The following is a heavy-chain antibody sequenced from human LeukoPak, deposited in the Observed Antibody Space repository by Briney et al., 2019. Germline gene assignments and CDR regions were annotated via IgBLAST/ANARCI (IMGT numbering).Heavy chain of an antibody. CDR1: EYTFSSYS. V-gene: IGHV1-18*01. Sequence: ASVKVSCKASEYTFSSYSIHWVRQAPGQGLEWMGWISAYNGNTNYAQKLQGRVTMTTDTSTSTAYMELRSLRSDDTAVYYCARDRDDAFDIWGQGTMVTVSS. CDR2: ISAYNGNT. J-gene: IGHJ3*02. CDR3: ARDRDDAFDI.